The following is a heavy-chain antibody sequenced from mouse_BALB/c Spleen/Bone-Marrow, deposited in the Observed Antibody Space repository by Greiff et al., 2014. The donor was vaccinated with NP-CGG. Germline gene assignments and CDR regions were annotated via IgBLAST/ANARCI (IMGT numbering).Heavy chain of an antibody. D-gene: IGHD4-1*01. V-gene: IGHV1S29*02. CDR1: GYTFTDYN. CDR2: IYPYSGGT. CDR3: ARGNWDFAY. Sequence: VQLQQSGPELVRPGASVKISCKAPGYTFTDYNIYWVKQSHGKSLEWIGYIYPYSGGTGYNQKFKSKATLTVDNSSTTAYMELRSLTSEDSAVYYCARGNWDFAYWGQGTLVTVST. J-gene: IGHJ3*01.